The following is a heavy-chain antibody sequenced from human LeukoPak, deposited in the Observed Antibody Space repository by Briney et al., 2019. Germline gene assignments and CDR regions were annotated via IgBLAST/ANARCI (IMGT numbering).Heavy chain of an antibody. Sequence: PGGSLRLSCAASGFTFGSHALHWVRQAPGKGLEGVAVIPYDGRSELYAESVKGRFTISRDNSKNTVYLQMNSLRPEDMAVYYCGSTPSGSYSIDYWGQGTLVTVSS. D-gene: IGHD1-26*01. CDR2: IPYDGRSE. J-gene: IGHJ4*02. V-gene: IGHV3-30*04. CDR1: GFTFGSHA. CDR3: GSTPSGSYSIDY.